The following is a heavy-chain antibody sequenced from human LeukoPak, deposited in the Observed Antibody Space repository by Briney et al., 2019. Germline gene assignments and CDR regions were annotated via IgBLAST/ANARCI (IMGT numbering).Heavy chain of an antibody. CDR1: GGSISSGGYY. J-gene: IGHJ3*02. CDR3: ARAIVVDAALPPLGDI. D-gene: IGHD3-22*01. V-gene: IGHV4-31*03. CDR2: IYYSGST. Sequence: PSETLSLTCTVSGGSISSGGYYWSWIRQHPGKGLEWIGYIYYSGSTYYNPSLKSRVTISVDTSKNQFSLKLSSVTAADTAVYYCARAIVVDAALPPLGDIWGQGTMVTVSS.